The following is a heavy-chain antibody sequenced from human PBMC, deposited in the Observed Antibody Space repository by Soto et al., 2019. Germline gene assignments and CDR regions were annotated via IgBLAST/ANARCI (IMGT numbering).Heavy chain of an antibody. CDR3: TRNPEYSSSSVDYYYYGMDV. V-gene: IGHV3-49*04. J-gene: IGHJ6*02. CDR2: IRSKAYGGTT. D-gene: IGHD6-6*01. Sequence: LRLSCAAAGCTFGDYAMSLVGQAPVNGLEWVGFIRSKAYGGTTEYAASVKGRFTISRDDSKSIAYLQMNSLKTEDTAVYYCTRNPEYSSSSVDYYYYGMDVWGQGTTVTVSS. CDR1: GCTFGDYA.